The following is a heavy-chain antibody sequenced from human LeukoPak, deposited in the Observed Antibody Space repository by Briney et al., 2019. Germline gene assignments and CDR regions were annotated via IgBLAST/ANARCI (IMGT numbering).Heavy chain of an antibody. D-gene: IGHD6-13*01. V-gene: IGHV3-74*01. Sequence: PGGSLRLSCAASGFTFSSCWMSWVRQAPGKGPVWVSLINGDGSTTTCADSVKGRFTISRDNAKNTLYLQMNSLRAEDTAVYYCARGGLTAACDYWGQGTLVTVSS. J-gene: IGHJ4*02. CDR3: ARGGLTAACDY. CDR2: INGDGSTT. CDR1: GFTFSSCW.